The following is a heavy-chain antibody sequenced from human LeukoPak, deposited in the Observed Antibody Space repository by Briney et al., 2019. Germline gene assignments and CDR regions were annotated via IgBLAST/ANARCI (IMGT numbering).Heavy chain of an antibody. CDR2: ISSSGATL. CDR3: AAQYGSGSPYYFYAMDV. CDR1: GFKFSGHE. D-gene: IGHD3-10*01. V-gene: IGHV3-48*03. J-gene: IGHJ6*02. Sequence: GGSLRLSCATSGFKFSGHELNWVRQAQGKGLEWVAYISSSGATLHYADFVRGRFTISRDYAKSSLHLQMSSLRAEASAVYYCAAQYGSGSPYYFYAMDVWGQGTTVTVSS.